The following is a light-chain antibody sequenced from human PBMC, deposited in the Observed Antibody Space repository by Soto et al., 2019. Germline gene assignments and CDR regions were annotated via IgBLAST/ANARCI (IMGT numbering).Light chain of an antibody. CDR3: SSYTSSSTVV. J-gene: IGLJ2*01. V-gene: IGLV2-14*01. CDR2: EVS. Sequence: QSALTQPASVSGSPGQSITISCTGTSSDVGGYNYVSWYQQHPGKSPKLMIYEVSNRPSGVSNRLSGSKSVNTASLTISGLQAEDEADYYCSSYTSSSTVVFGGGTNVTVL. CDR1: SSDVGGYNY.